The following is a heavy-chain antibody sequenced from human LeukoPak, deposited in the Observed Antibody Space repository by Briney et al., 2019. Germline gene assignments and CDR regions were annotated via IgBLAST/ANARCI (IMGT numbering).Heavy chain of an antibody. CDR2: ISYDGSNK. V-gene: IGHV3-30*04. CDR1: GFTFSSYA. J-gene: IGHJ6*03. D-gene: IGHD5-24*01. Sequence: TGGSLRLSCAASGFTFSSYAMHWVRQAPGTELEWVAVISYDGSNKYYADSVKGRFTISRDNSKNTLYLQMNSLRAEDTAVYYCARGQRAHVEFPSFMDVWGKGTTVTVSS. CDR3: ARGQRAHVEFPSFMDV.